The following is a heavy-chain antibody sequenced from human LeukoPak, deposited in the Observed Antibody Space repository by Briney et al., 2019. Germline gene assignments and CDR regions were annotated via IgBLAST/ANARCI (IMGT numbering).Heavy chain of an antibody. CDR1: GFTFSSYA. D-gene: IGHD3-10*01. CDR2: ISGSGGST. Sequence: GGSLRLSCAASGFTFSSYAMSWVRQAPGKGLEWVSAISGSGGSTYYADSVKGRFTISRDNSKNTLYLQMNSLRAEDTAVYYCARGPLLWFGEFDYWGQGTLVTVSS. J-gene: IGHJ4*02. V-gene: IGHV3-23*01. CDR3: ARGPLLWFGEFDY.